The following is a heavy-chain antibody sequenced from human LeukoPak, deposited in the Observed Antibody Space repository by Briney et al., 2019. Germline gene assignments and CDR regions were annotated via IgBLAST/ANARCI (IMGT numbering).Heavy chain of an antibody. J-gene: IGHJ3*02. CDR2: IYYSGST. Sequence: SEALSLTCTVSVGSLSSYYWRWIRQPPGKGLEWIGYIYYSGSTSYNPSLKSRVTISVDTSKNQLSLRLSSVTAADTAVYYCAREMETGSGAFDIWGQGTMVTVSS. CDR1: VGSLSSYY. D-gene: IGHD3-10*01. CDR3: AREMETGSGAFDI. V-gene: IGHV4-59*01.